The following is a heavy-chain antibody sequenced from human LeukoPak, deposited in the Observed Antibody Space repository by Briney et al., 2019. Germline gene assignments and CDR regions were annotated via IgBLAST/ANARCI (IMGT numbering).Heavy chain of an antibody. J-gene: IGHJ5*02. Sequence: SETLSLTCTVSGGSISSYYWSWIRQPAGKGLEWIGRIYTSGSTNYNSSLKSRVTMSVDTSKNQFSLKLSSVTAADTAVYYCARGRGAAAGKWFDPWGQGTLVTVSS. D-gene: IGHD6-13*01. CDR3: ARGRGAAAGKWFDP. CDR1: GGSISSYY. CDR2: IYTSGST. V-gene: IGHV4-4*07.